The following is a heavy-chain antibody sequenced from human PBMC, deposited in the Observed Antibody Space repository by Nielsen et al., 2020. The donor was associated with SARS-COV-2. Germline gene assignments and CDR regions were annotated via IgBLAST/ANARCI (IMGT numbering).Heavy chain of an antibody. CDR1: GFSFMNFA. J-gene: IGHJ3*01. V-gene: IGHV3-23*01. Sequence: GESLKISCAASGFSFMNFAMNWVRQSPGTGLEWVSGISGSGGTTYYADSVKGRFTISRDNSKNTLFLQMNSLRVEDTAVYYCAKDGVVRGDALDLWGQGTMVTVSS. D-gene: IGHD3-10*01. CDR3: AKDGVVRGDALDL. CDR2: ISGSGGTT.